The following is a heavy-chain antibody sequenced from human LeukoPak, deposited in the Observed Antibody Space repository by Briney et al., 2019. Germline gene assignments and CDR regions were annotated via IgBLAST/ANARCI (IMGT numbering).Heavy chain of an antibody. Sequence: GGSLRLSCAASGFIFTEYGMYWVRQAPGKGLEWVAFVRKDATEKKYADSVEGRFTISRDDSENTVYLKMNNLRVDDTAVYYCAKRSGPNSGPFDSLGQGTPVIVSS. CDR1: GFIFTEYG. J-gene: IGHJ4*02. V-gene: IGHV3-30*02. CDR3: AKRSGPNSGPFDS. D-gene: IGHD1-1*01. CDR2: VRKDATEK.